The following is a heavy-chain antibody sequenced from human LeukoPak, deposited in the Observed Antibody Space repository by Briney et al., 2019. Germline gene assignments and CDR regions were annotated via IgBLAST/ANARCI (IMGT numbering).Heavy chain of an antibody. CDR2: IYYSGSA. J-gene: IGHJ4*02. CDR1: GGSISSGGYY. V-gene: IGHV4-31*03. Sequence: PSETLSLTCTVSGGSISSGGYYWSWIRQHPGKGLEWIGFIYYSGSAYYNPSLQSRVTISVDTSENQFSLKLSSVTAADTAVYYCARGDYFGSGSADSWGQGTLVTVSS. D-gene: IGHD3-10*01. CDR3: ARGDYFGSGSADS.